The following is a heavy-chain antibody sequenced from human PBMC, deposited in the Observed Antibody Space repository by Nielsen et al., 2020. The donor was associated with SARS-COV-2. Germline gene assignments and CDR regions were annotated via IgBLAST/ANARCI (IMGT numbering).Heavy chain of an antibody. J-gene: IGHJ6*03. Sequence: SETLSLTCSVSGASLSSNDWWSWVRQSPGKGLEWIGEVYHTGSINSNPSLKNRVTMSVDKSKNQFSLRLTSVTAADMAVYYCARGHLAVVPSPILGLGPIYFSFYMDVWGKGTTVAVYS. CDR3: ARGHLAVVPSPILGLGPIYFSFYMDV. V-gene: IGHV4-4*02. D-gene: IGHD2-2*02. CDR2: VYHTGSI. CDR1: GASLSSNDW.